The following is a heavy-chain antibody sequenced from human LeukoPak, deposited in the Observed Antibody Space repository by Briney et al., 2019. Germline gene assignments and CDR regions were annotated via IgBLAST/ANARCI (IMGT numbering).Heavy chain of an antibody. Sequence: EASVKVSCKASGGTFSSYAISWVRQAPGQGLKWMGGIIPIFGTANYAQKFQGRVTITADESTSTAYMELSSLRSEDTAVCYCALRTTVVTPYYYGMDVWGQGTTVTVSS. CDR1: GGTFSSYA. D-gene: IGHD4-23*01. V-gene: IGHV1-69*13. CDR2: IIPIFGTA. J-gene: IGHJ6*02. CDR3: ALRTTVVTPYYYGMDV.